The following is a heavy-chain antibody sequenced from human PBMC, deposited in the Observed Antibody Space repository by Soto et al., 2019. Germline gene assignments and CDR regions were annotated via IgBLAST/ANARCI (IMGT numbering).Heavy chain of an antibody. V-gene: IGHV4-31*03. Sequence: SETLSLTCTVSGGSISSGGYYWSWIRQHPGKGLEWIGYIYYSGSTYYNPSLKSRVTISVDTSKNQFSLKLSSVTAADTAVYYCARDVRYSGYDSPDYYYGMDVWGQGTTVTVS. CDR3: ARDVRYSGYDSPDYYYGMDV. D-gene: IGHD5-12*01. CDR2: IYYSGST. CDR1: GGSISSGGYY. J-gene: IGHJ6*02.